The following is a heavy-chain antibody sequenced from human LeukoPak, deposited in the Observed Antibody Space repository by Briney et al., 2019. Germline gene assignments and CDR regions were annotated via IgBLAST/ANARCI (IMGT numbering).Heavy chain of an antibody. D-gene: IGHD3-16*01. V-gene: IGHV4-59*01. J-gene: IGHJ4*02. CDR2: IYYSGST. CDR3: AREQGWGYFDY. CDR1: GGSISSYY. Sequence: PSETLSLTCTVSGGSISSYYWSWIRQPPGKGLEWIGYIYYSGSTNYNPSLKSRVTISVDTSKNQFSLKLSSVTAADTAVYYCAREQGWGYFDYWGQGTLVTVPS.